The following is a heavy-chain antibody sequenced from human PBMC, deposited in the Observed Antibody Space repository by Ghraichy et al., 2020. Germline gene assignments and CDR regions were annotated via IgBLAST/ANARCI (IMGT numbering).Heavy chain of an antibody. CDR1: GGSISGYY. D-gene: IGHD1-26*01. V-gene: IGHV4-59*08. J-gene: IGHJ5*02. CDR3: ARYTTRDNWFDP. Sequence: SQTLSLTCTLSGGSISGYYGTWIRQSPGKGLEWIGYRFYTGSPIYNPSLKSRVTISVDTSKNQFSLQMKSVTAADTGMYYCARYTTRDNWFDPWGQGILVTVSA. CDR2: RFYTGSP.